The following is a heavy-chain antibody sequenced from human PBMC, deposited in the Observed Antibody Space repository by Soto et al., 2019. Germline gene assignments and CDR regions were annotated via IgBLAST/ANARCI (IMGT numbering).Heavy chain of an antibody. D-gene: IGHD3-22*01. CDR1: GGTFDNYA. J-gene: IGHJ6*02. CDR3: ARTYHYDSAGTTYFYYGMAV. Sequence: QVQLVQSGAEVKKPGSSVKVSCKASGGTFDNYAITWVRQAPGQRLEWMGGIIPMLDSANYAEKFQDRVTVTADESTTTAYMEMSNLRSEDTAIYYCARTYHYDSAGTTYFYYGMAVWGQGTTVTVS. V-gene: IGHV1-69*12. CDR2: IIPMLDSA.